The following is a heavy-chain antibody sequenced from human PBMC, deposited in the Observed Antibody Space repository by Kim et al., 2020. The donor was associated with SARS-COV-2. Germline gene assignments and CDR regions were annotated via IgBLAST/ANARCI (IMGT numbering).Heavy chain of an antibody. V-gene: IGHV3-7*04. CDR3: ARSVDF. Sequence: DGSAKFYMDSVKGRFTISRDNAKSSLYLQMDSLRADDTAVYYCARSVDFWGQGIQVTVSS. CDR2: DGSAK. J-gene: IGHJ4*02.